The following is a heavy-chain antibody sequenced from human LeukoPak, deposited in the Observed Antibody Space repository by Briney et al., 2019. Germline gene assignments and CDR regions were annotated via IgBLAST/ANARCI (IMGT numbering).Heavy chain of an antibody. Sequence: GGSLRLSCAASGFTFSSYGFHWVRQAPGKGLEWVAFIRYDGSYKYYADSVKGRFTISRDNSKNTLYLQMNSLRAEDTAVYYCAKVKLSPFDYWGQGTLVTVSS. CDR2: IRYDGSYK. V-gene: IGHV3-30*02. J-gene: IGHJ4*02. CDR3: AKVKLSPFDY. CDR1: GFTFSSYG.